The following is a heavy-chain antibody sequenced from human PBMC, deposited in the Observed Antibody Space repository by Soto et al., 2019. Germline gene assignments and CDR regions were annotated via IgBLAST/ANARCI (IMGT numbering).Heavy chain of an antibody. Sequence: ETLSLTCAVYGGSFSGYYWSWIRQPPGKGLEWIGEINHSGSTNYNPSLKSRVTISVDTSKNQFSLKLSSVTAADTAVYYCARVGGWPAYYFDYWGQGTLVTV. CDR1: GGSFSGYY. V-gene: IGHV4-34*01. CDR2: INHSGST. CDR3: ARVGGWPAYYFDY. J-gene: IGHJ4*02. D-gene: IGHD3-16*01.